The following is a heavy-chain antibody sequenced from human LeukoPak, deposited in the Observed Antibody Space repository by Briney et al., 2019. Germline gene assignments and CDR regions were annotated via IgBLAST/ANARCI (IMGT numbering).Heavy chain of an antibody. V-gene: IGHV3-15*01. D-gene: IGHD2-2*03. CDR2: IRSTPDGGAT. J-gene: IGHJ4*02. CDR1: GFPFSSYW. Sequence: GGSLRLSCSASGFPFSSYWMSWVRQAPGKGLEWVGRIRSTPDGGATDYAAPVKGRFTISRDDSKNTLYLQMSSLRTEDTAVYYCATDLHFGYCTATSCANYWGQGTLVTVSS. CDR3: ATDLHFGYCTATSCANY.